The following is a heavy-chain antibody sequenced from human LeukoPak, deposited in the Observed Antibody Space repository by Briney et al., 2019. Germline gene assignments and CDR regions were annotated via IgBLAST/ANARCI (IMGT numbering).Heavy chain of an antibody. V-gene: IGHV4-59*01. D-gene: IGHD2-8*01. CDR2: NSYRGCA. Sequence: SETLSLTCTVSGRSLSSYYWSWIRQPPGKGLECIGYNSYRGCANYNPSLWCRVTISVDTSKNQFSLKLSSETAADAAVYYCARDRGGVETIHYPYYYYGMDVWGQGTTVTVSS. J-gene: IGHJ6*02. CDR1: GRSLSSYY. CDR3: ARDRGGVETIHYPYYYYGMDV.